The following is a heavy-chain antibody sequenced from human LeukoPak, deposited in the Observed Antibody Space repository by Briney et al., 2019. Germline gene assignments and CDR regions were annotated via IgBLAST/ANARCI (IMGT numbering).Heavy chain of an antibody. Sequence: PGGSLRLSCAASGFTFSRYSMNWVRQAPGKGLEWVSSISAYGNSIYYADSIRGRFTISRDNAKNSLYLQMNSLRAEDTAVYYCAKDIRNDILTGYSGDYYMDVWGKGTTVTVSS. V-gene: IGHV3-21*01. CDR2: ISAYGNSI. D-gene: IGHD3-9*01. CDR3: AKDIRNDILTGYSGDYYMDV. CDR1: GFTFSRYS. J-gene: IGHJ6*03.